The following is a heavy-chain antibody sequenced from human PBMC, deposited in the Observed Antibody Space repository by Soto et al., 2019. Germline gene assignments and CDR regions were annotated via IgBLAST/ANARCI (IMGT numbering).Heavy chain of an antibody. V-gene: IGHV1-46*03. CDR2: INPSGGST. CDR3: ARGGVNDAFDI. D-gene: IGHD3-10*01. CDR1: GYTFTSYY. Sequence: QVQLVQSGAEVKKPGASVKVSCKASGYTFTSYYMHWVRQAPGQGLEWMGIINPSGGSTSHAQKFQGRVTMTRDTSTSTVYMELSSMRSEDTAVYYCARGGVNDAFDIWGQGTMVTVSS. J-gene: IGHJ3*02.